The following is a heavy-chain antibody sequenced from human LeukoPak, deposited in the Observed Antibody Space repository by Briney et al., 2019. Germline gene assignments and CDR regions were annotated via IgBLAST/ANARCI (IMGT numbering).Heavy chain of an antibody. CDR1: GYTFTGYY. CDR2: INPNSGGT. D-gene: IGHD3-22*01. J-gene: IGHJ4*02. CDR3: ISSGYYFGFDY. Sequence: ASVKVSCKASGYTFTGYYMHWVRQAPGQGLEWMGWINPNSGGTNYAQKFQGRVTMTRNTSITTAYMELSSLRSEDTAVYYCISSGYYFGFDYWGQRTLVTVSS. V-gene: IGHV1-2*02.